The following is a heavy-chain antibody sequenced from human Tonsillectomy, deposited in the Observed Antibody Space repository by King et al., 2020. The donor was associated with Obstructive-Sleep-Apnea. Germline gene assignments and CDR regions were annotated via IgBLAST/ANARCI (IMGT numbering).Heavy chain of an antibody. CDR2: IYYSGST. V-gene: IGHV4-31*03. Sequence: QLQESGPGLVKPSQTLSLTCTVSGGSISSGGYYWSWIRQHPGKGLEWIGYIYYSGSTYYNPSLKSRVTISVYTSKNQFSLKLGSVTAADTAVYDCARERITMVRGVRHFDYWGQGTLVTVPS. CDR3: ARERITMVRGVRHFDY. CDR1: GGSISSGGYY. D-gene: IGHD3-10*01. J-gene: IGHJ4*02.